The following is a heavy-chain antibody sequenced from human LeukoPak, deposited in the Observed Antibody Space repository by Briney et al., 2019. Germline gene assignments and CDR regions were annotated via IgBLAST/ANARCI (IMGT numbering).Heavy chain of an antibody. CDR3: ARDYNYAFDN. CDR2: IGISSGNT. V-gene: IGHV3-48*04. D-gene: IGHD1-1*01. Sequence: GGSLRLSCAASGFTSSDYSMNWVRQAPGKGLEWISYIGISSGNTKYADSVKGRFTISGDNAKSSLYLQMNSLRVEDTAVYYCARDYNYAFDNWGQGTLVTVSS. CDR1: GFTSSDYS. J-gene: IGHJ4*02.